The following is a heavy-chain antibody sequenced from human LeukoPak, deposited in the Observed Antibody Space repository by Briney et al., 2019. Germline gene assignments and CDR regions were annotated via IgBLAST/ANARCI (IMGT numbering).Heavy chain of an antibody. CDR3: ARETPRRGETRDGYR. V-gene: IGHV3-23*01. Sequence: PGGSLRLSCAASGFTFSSYAMSWVRQAPGKGLEWVSGISGSGGSTYYADSVKGRFTISRDNSKNTLYLQMNSLRAEDTAVYYCARETPRRGETRDGYRWGQGTLVTVSS. CDR2: ISGSGGST. CDR1: GFTFSSYA. D-gene: IGHD5-24*01. J-gene: IGHJ4*02.